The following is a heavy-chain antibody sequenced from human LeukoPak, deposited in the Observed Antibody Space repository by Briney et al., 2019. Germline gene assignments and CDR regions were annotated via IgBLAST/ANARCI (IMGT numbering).Heavy chain of an antibody. J-gene: IGHJ3*02. CDR1: GGSLNSDY. CDR2: IHYTGST. CDR3: ARLPRGAFDI. D-gene: IGHD5-12*01. V-gene: IGHV4-59*01. Sequence: PSETLSLTCTVSGGSLNSDYWTWIRRPPGKGLEYIGYIHYTGSTYYNPSLKNRVIISVDTSKNQFSLKVSSATAADTAVYYCARLPRGAFDIWGQGTMVTVSS.